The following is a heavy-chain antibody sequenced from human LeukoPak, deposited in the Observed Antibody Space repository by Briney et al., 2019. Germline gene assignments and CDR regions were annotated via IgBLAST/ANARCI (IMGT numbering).Heavy chain of an antibody. CDR1: GFTSSSYA. CDR3: PKGVIFWSGTYYFDY. D-gene: IGHD3-3*01. J-gene: IGHJ4*02. Sequence: GGSLRLSCAASGFTSSSYAMSWVRQAPGKGLEWVSAISGSGGSTYYADSVKGRFTISRDNSKNTPYLQMNSLRAQDTAVYYCPKGVIFWSGTYYFDYWGQGTLVTVSS. CDR2: ISGSGGST. V-gene: IGHV3-23*01.